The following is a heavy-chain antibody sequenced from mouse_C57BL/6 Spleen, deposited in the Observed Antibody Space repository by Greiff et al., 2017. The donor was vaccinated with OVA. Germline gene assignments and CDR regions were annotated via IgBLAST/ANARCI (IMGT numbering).Heavy chain of an antibody. J-gene: IGHJ2*01. Sequence: DVMLVESGEGLVKPGGSLKLSCAASGFTFSSYAMSWVRQTPEKRLEWVAYISSGGDYIYYADTVKGRFTISRDNARNTLYLQMSSLKSEDTAMYYCTRFSWYFDYWGQGTTLTVSS. CDR1: GFTFSSYA. V-gene: IGHV5-9-1*02. CDR3: TRFSWYFDY. CDR2: ISSGGDYI. D-gene: IGHD1-1*01.